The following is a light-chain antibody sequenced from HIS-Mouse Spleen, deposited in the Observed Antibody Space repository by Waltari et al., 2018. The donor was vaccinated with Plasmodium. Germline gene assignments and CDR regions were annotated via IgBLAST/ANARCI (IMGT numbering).Light chain of an antibody. V-gene: IGLV3-25*03. CDR2: KDS. J-gene: IGLJ3*02. Sequence: SYELTQPPSVSVSPGQTPRITCSGDALPKQYAYWYQQKPGQAPVLVIYKDSERPSGIPERFSGSSSGTTVTLTNSGVQAEDEADYYCQSADSSGTPNWVFGGGTKLTVL. CDR1: ALPKQY. CDR3: QSADSSGTPNWV.